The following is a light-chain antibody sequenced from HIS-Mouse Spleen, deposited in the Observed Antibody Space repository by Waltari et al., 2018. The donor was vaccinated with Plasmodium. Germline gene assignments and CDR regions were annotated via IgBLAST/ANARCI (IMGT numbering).Light chain of an antibody. CDR2: GKN. J-gene: IGLJ2*01. CDR3: NSRDSSGTHVV. Sequence: SSELTQDPAVSVALGQTVRITCQGDSLRSYYARWYQQKPGQAPVLVIYGKNNRPSGSPDRFSGSSSGNTASVTITGAQAEEEADYYCNSRDSSGTHVVFGGGTKLTVL. CDR1: SLRSYY. V-gene: IGLV3-19*01.